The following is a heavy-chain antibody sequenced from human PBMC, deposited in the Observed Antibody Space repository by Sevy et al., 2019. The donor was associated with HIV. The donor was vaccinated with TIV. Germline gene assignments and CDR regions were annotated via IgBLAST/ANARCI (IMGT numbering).Heavy chain of an antibody. CDR2: ISGSDNTI. V-gene: IGHV3-11*01. CDR1: GFTFSDYY. D-gene: IGHD4-17*01. CDR3: ARDHVKDGDLGDYYYFAMDV. Sequence: GGSLRLSCAASGFTFSDYYMSWIRQAPGKGLEWVSYISGSDNTIFYADSVKGRFTISRDNAKNSLYLQMTSLGAEDTAVHYCARDHVKDGDLGDYYYFAMDVWGQGTTVTVSS. J-gene: IGHJ6*02.